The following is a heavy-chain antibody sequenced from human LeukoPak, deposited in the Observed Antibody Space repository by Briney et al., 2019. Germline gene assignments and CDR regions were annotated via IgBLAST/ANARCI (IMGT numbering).Heavy chain of an antibody. V-gene: IGHV4-59*01. CDR2: IYYSGST. Sequence: SETLSLTCTVSGVSISSYYWSWIRQPPGKGLEWIGYIYYSGSTNYNPSLKSRVTISVDTSKNQFSLKLSSVTAADTAAYYCARCDYYYDSSGYYFDYWGQGTLVTVSS. CDR3: ARCDYYYDSSGYYFDY. D-gene: IGHD3-22*01. J-gene: IGHJ4*02. CDR1: GVSISSYY.